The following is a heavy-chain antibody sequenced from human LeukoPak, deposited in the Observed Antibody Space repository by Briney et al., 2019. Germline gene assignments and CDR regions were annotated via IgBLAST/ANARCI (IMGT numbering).Heavy chain of an antibody. CDR1: GYSISSGYY. CDR2: IYHSGST. J-gene: IGHJ5*02. CDR3: ARGGYYGSGNDFRFDP. D-gene: IGHD3-10*01. Sequence: SSETLSLTCTASGYSISSGYYWGWIRQPPGKGLEWIGSIYHSGSTYYNPSLKSRVTISVDTSKNQFSLKLSSVTAADTAVYYCARGGYYGSGNDFRFDPWGQGTLVTVSS. V-gene: IGHV4-38-2*02.